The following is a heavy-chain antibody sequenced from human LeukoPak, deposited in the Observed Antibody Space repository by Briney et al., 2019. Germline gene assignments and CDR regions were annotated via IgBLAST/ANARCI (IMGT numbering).Heavy chain of an antibody. CDR1: GFTFRTYA. J-gene: IGHJ3*02. CDR3: ARSVADYGDNGDAFDI. V-gene: IGHV3-30-3*01. Sequence: PGKSLRLSCVASGFTFRTYAMYWVRQAPGKGLEWVAVISYDGSSQYCVDSVKGRFTLSGDNSENTLYLQMNSLRVEDTAVYYCARSVADYGDNGDAFDIWGQGTMVTVSS. CDR2: ISYDGSSQ. D-gene: IGHD4-17*01.